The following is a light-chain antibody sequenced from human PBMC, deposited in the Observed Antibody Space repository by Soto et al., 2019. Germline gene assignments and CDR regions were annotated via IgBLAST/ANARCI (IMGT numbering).Light chain of an antibody. CDR1: QNISNY. Sequence: IVLIQSPATLSVSPGERATLSCRASQNISNYLIWYQQKPGQAPRLLIYDVSNRATDIPARFSGSGSGTDFTLTISDVQPEDFALYYCHQRQSWPRTFGQGTKVDIK. J-gene: IGKJ1*01. V-gene: IGKV3-11*01. CDR3: HQRQSWPRT. CDR2: DVS.